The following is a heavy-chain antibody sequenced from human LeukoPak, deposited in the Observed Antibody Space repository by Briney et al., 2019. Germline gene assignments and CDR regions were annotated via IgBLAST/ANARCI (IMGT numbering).Heavy chain of an antibody. CDR1: GYSFTSYW. CDR3: ARLLSNYYGSGSYYR. Sequence: GESLKISCKGSGYSFTSYWIGWVRQTPGKGLGWMGIIYPGDSDTRYSPSFQGQVTISADKSISTDYLQWSSLKASDTAMYYCARLLSNYYGSGSYYRWGQGTLVTVSS. J-gene: IGHJ5*02. D-gene: IGHD3-10*01. V-gene: IGHV5-51*01. CDR2: IYPGDSDT.